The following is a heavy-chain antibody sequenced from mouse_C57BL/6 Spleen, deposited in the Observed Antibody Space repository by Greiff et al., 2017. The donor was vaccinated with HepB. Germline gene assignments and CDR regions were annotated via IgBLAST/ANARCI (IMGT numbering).Heavy chain of an antibody. V-gene: IGHV3-6*01. CDR1: GYSITSGYY. Sequence: EVKLQESGPGLVKPSQSLSLTCSVTGYSITSGYYWNWIRQFPGNKLEWMGYISYDGSNNYNPSLKNRISITRDTSKNQFFLKLNSVTTEDTATYYCARAGITTVADYWGQGTTLTVSS. J-gene: IGHJ2*01. CDR3: ARAGITTVADY. D-gene: IGHD1-1*01. CDR2: ISYDGSN.